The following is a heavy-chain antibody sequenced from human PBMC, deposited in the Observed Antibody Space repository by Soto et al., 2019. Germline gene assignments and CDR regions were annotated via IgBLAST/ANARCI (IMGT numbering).Heavy chain of an antibody. CDR3: AKDRAVRLAVSGIDWFDP. V-gene: IGHV3-23*01. CDR1: GFTFSSYA. Sequence: GGSLRLSCAASGFTFSSYAMSWVRRAPGKGLEWVSAISGSGGSTYYADSVKGRFTISRDNSKNTLYLQMNSLRAEDTAVYYCAKDRAVRLAVSGIDWFDPWGQGTLVTVS. J-gene: IGHJ5*02. D-gene: IGHD6-19*01. CDR2: ISGSGGST.